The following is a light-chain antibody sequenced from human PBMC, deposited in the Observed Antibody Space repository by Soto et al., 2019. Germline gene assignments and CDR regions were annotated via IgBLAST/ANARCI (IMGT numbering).Light chain of an antibody. CDR1: ESVFGY. Sequence: EVVLTQSPATLSLSPGERATLSCRASESVFGYLAWYQHKPGQAPRLLIYDASNRATGVPATFSGSGSGTDFTLTISSLEPEDFAVYYCQQRYRWPPITFGQGTRLDNK. CDR2: DAS. CDR3: QQRYRWPPIT. J-gene: IGKJ5*01. V-gene: IGKV3-11*01.